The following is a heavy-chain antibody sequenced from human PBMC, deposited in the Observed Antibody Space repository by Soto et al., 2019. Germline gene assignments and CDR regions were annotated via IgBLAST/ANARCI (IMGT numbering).Heavy chain of an antibody. CDR3: AREQITYYDSSGHSLYFFDF. J-gene: IGHJ4*02. CDR1: GGSISNGGYY. V-gene: IGHV4-31*03. CDR2: IYYTGTT. Sequence: SETLSLTCTVSGGSISNGGYYWSWVRQHPGKGLEWIGYIYYTGTTYYNPSLKSRITISVDTSKNQFSLRLSSVTAADTAVYYCAREQITYYDSSGHSLYFFDFWGQGTQVTVS. D-gene: IGHD3-22*01.